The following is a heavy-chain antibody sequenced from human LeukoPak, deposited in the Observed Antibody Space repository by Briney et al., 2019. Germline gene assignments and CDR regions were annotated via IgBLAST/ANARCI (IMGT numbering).Heavy chain of an antibody. V-gene: IGHV1-18*01. CDR3: ARRGESTTYGDYRFDY. CDR1: GYTFTSYG. Sequence: GASVKVSCKASGYTFTSYGISWVRQAPGQGLEWMGWISAYNGNTNYAQKLQGRVTMTTDTSTSTAYMELRSLRSGDTAVYYCARRGESTTYGDYRFDYWGQGTLVTVSS. CDR2: ISAYNGNT. J-gene: IGHJ4*02. D-gene: IGHD4-17*01.